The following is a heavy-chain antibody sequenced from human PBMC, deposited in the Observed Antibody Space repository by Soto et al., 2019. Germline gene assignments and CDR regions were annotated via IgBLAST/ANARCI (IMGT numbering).Heavy chain of an antibody. CDR3: AKRGDVLLWFGEGLG. V-gene: IGHV3-23*01. J-gene: IGHJ4*02. CDR2: ISGSGGST. Sequence: GGSLRLSCAASGFTFSSYAMSWVRQAPGKGLEWVSAISGSGGSTYYADSVKGRFTISRDNSKNTLYLQMNSLRVEDTAVYYCAKRGDVLLWFGEGLGWGQGTLVTVSS. CDR1: GFTFSSYA. D-gene: IGHD3-10*01.